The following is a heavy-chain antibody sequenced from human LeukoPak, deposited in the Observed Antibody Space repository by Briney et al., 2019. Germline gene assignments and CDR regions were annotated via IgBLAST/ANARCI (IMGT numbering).Heavy chain of an antibody. CDR3: ARDERYCSSTSCSTVDSYGMDV. Sequence: SETLSLTCTVSGGSISSYYWSWIRQPPGKGLEWIGYIYYSGSTNYNPSLKSRVTISVDTSKNQFSLKLSSVTAADTAVYYCARDERYCSSTSCSTVDSYGMDVWGQGTTVTVSS. CDR1: GGSISSYY. CDR2: IYYSGST. D-gene: IGHD2-2*01. V-gene: IGHV4-59*01. J-gene: IGHJ6*02.